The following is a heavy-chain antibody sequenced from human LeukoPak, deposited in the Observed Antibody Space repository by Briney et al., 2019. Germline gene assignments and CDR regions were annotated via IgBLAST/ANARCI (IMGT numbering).Heavy chain of an antibody. Sequence: GGSLRLSCTASGFTFSSYGLSWVRQAPGKGLEWVAAIRASVSSTYYADSVQGRFIISRDNSKNTLYLQMDRLQADDTALYYCAKDLNNNGRGFDYWGQGTLVTVSS. CDR1: GFTFSSYG. D-gene: IGHD1-14*01. CDR3: AKDLNNNGRGFDY. V-gene: IGHV3-23*01. J-gene: IGHJ4*02. CDR2: IRASVSST.